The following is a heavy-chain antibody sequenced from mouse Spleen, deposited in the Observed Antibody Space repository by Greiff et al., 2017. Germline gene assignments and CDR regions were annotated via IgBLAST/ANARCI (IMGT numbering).Heavy chain of an antibody. CDR3: ARAGGVYYYDGSPFDY. CDR2: IDPSDSYT. Sequence: QVQLQQSGAELVMPGASVKLSCKASGYTFTSYWMHWVKQRPGQGLEWIGEIDPSDSYTNYNQKFKGKATLTVDKSSSTAYMQLSSLTSEDSAVYYCARAGGVYYYDGSPFDYWGQGTTLTVSS. J-gene: IGHJ2*01. V-gene: IGHV1-69*01. CDR1: GYTFTSYW. D-gene: IGHD1-1*01.